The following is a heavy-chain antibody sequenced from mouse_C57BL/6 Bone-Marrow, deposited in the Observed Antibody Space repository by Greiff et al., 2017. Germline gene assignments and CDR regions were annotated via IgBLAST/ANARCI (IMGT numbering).Heavy chain of an antibody. CDR2: IYPGSGNT. CDR1: GYTFTDYY. Sequence: QVQLKESGAELVRPGASVKLSCKASGYTFTDYYINWVKQRPGQGLEWIARIYPGSGNTYYNEKFKGKATLTAEKSSSTAYMQLSSLTSEDSAVYFCARAITTVSAMDYWGQGTSVTVSS. CDR3: ARAITTVSAMDY. J-gene: IGHJ4*01. D-gene: IGHD1-1*01. V-gene: IGHV1-76*01.